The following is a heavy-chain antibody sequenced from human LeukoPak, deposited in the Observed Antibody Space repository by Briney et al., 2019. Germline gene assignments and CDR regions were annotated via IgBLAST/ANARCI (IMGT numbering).Heavy chain of an antibody. CDR2: IYYSGST. V-gene: IGHV4-31*03. CDR3: ARVAYGDGAFVI. J-gene: IGHJ3*02. D-gene: IGHD4-17*01. CDR1: GGSISRSGAYY. Sequence: KPSETLSLTCTVSGGSISRSGAYYWSLIRQLPGKGLEWIGHIYYSGSTYYNPSLKSRVTISVDTSKNQFSLKLSSVTAADTAVYFCARVAYGDGAFVIWGQGTMVTVSS.